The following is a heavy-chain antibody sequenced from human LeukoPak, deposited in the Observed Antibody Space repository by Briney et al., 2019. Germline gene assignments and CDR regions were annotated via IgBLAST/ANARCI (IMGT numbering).Heavy chain of an antibody. J-gene: IGHJ4*02. D-gene: IGHD2-2*02. CDR1: GFTFDDYA. CDR2: ISWNSGSI. CDR3: ARGRVVPAAIMGGDY. V-gene: IGHV3-9*01. Sequence: AGGSLRLSCAASGFTFDDYAMHWVRQAPGKGLEWVSGISWNSGSIGYADSVKGRFTISRDNAKNTLYLQMNSLRAEDTAVYYCARGRVVPAAIMGGDYWGQGTLVTVSS.